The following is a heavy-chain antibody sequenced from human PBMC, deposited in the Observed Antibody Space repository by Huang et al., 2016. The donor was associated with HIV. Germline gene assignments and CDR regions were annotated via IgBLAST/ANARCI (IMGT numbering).Heavy chain of an antibody. V-gene: IGHV1-3*01. J-gene: IGHJ4*02. Sequence: QVQLVQSGAEVKKPGASVKVSCKASGYIFSTYGTHWVRQAPGPRLEGMGRVNAGNGNTKYSQRVQGRVTITRETAANTAYVELSSLRAEDTGVYYCARGIAAGDYWGQGTLVTVSS. CDR3: ARGIAAGDY. D-gene: IGHD6-25*01. CDR1: GYIFSTYG. CDR2: VNAGNGNT.